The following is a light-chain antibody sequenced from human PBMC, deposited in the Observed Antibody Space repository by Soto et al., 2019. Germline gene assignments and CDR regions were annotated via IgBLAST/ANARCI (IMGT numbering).Light chain of an antibody. V-gene: IGLV1-40*01. CDR3: QSWDPSPGGSV. Sequence: QSVLTQPPSVSGAPGQRVTISCTGSSSNIGAGYDVNWYQQLPGTAPKLLIYGNTNRPSGVPDRFSGSKSGTSGSLAISGLQNEDEADHYCQSWDPSPGGSVFGGGTKVTVL. CDR1: SSNIGAGYD. J-gene: IGLJ2*01. CDR2: GNT.